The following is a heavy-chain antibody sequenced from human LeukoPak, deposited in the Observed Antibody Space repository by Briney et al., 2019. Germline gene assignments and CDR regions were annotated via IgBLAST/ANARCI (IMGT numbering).Heavy chain of an antibody. J-gene: IGHJ4*02. V-gene: IGHV4-59*01. D-gene: IGHD1-26*01. CDR2: IYYSGST. CDR3: SIGSGSADFDY. CDR1: GVSIRSYY. Sequence: SETLSLTCTVSGVSIRSYYWSWMRQPPGKGLEWIGYIYYSGSTNYNPSLKGRVTISLDTSKNQFSLNPLSVSAADTAVYYCSIGSGSADFDYWGQGTLVTVSS.